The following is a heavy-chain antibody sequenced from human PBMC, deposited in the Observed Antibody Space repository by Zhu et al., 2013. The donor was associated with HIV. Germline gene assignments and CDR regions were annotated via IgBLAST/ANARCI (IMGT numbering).Heavy chain of an antibody. CDR3: ARDSHYGSGTYYNPFDY. CDR2: INPNSGGT. Sequence: QEQLVQSGAEVKKPGASVKVSCKASGYTFTAYYIHWVRQAPGQGLEWMGWINPNSGGTNYAQKFQGRVTMTRDTSITTAYMDLTRLKSDDTAVYYCARDSHYGSGTYYNPFDYWGQGTLVTVSS. D-gene: IGHD3-10*01. J-gene: IGHJ4*02. V-gene: IGHV1-2*02. CDR1: GYTFTAYY.